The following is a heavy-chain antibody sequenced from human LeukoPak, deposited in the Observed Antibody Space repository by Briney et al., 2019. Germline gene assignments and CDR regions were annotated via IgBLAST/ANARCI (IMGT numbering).Heavy chain of an antibody. V-gene: IGHV4-4*09. CDR1: GGSISSYY. CDR2: VYFSGIT. D-gene: IGHD2-21*01. J-gene: IGHJ4*02. Sequence: PSETLSLTCTVSGGSISSYYWSWIRQPPGKGLEWIGYVYFSGITNYNPSLKSRVTMSVDTSKNQLSLKLSSVTAADTAVYYCARTARLPDSWGQGTLVTVSS. CDR3: ARTARLPDS.